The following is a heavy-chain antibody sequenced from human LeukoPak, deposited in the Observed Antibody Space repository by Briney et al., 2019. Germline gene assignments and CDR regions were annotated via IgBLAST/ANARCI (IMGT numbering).Heavy chain of an antibody. CDR2: IYYSGIT. CDR1: GGSISSSSYY. D-gene: IGHD6-19*01. Sequence: NPSETLSLXCTVSGGSISSSSYYWGWIRQPPGKGLEWIGSIYYSGITYYNPSLKSRVTISVDTSKNQFSLKLSSVTAADTAVYYCARYGSSGAFDYWGQGTLVTVSS. V-gene: IGHV4-39*01. CDR3: ARYGSSGAFDY. J-gene: IGHJ4*02.